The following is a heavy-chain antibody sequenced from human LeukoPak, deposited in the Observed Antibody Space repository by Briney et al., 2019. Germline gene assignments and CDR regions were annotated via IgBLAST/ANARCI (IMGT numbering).Heavy chain of an antibody. CDR1: GGSISSGGYY. CDR3: ARQVVPAAMPYFDY. J-gene: IGHJ4*02. CDR2: IYYSGST. V-gene: IGHV4-31*03. Sequence: SQTLSLTCTVSGGSISSGGYYWRWIRQHPGKGLEWIGYIYYSGSTYYNPSLKSRVTISVDTSKNQFSLKLSSVTAADTAVYYCARQVVPAAMPYFDYWGQGTLVTVSS. D-gene: IGHD2-2*01.